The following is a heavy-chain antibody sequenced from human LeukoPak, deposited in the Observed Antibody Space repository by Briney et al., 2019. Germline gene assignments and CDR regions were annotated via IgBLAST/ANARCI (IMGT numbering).Heavy chain of an antibody. CDR3: ARDQQDYYDSSGYYPDY. CDR2: IRYDGSNK. V-gene: IGHV3-30*02. D-gene: IGHD3-22*01. J-gene: IGHJ4*02. Sequence: GGSLRLSCAASGFTFSSYGMHWVRQAPGKGLEWVAFIRYDGSNKYYADSVKGRFTISRDNSKNTLYLQMNSLRAEDTAVYYCARDQQDYYDSSGYYPDYWGQGTLVTVSS. CDR1: GFTFSSYG.